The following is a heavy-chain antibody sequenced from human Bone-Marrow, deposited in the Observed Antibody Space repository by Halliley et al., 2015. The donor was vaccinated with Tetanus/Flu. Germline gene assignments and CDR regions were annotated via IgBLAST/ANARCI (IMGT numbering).Heavy chain of an antibody. CDR3: ARLLPTSMTTDY. CDR2: IHYSGTT. V-gene: IGHV4-31*03. Sequence: TLSLTCTVSGGSISSGDYYWSWIRQHPRKGLEWIGYIHYSGTTYYNPSLKSRVTMSVDTSRHKFSLKMTSVTAADAAVYYCARLLPTSMTTDYWGRGTLVTVSS. J-gene: IGHJ4*02. CDR1: GGSISSGDYY. D-gene: IGHD1-1*01.